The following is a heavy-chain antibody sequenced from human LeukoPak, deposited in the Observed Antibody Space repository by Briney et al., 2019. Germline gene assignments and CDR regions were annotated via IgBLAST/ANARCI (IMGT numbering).Heavy chain of an antibody. Sequence: ASVKVSCKASGYTFTSYGISWVRQAPGQGLEWMGWISAYNGNTNYAQKLQGRVTMTTDTSTSTAYMELRSLRSDDTAVYYCARDSSTSCYEGCYYYYMDVWGKGTTVTVSS. CDR2: ISAYNGNT. CDR1: GYTFTSYG. D-gene: IGHD2-2*01. J-gene: IGHJ6*03. V-gene: IGHV1-18*01. CDR3: ARDSSTSCYEGCYYYYMDV.